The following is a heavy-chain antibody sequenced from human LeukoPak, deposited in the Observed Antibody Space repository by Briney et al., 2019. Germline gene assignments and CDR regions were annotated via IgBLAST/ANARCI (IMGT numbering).Heavy chain of an antibody. CDR3: ARGHSSSWADY. Sequence: SETLSLTCTVSGGSLSSYYWSWIRQPPGKGLEWIGYIYYSGSTNYNPSLKSRVTISVDTSKNQFSLKLSSVTAADTAVYYCARGHSSSWADYWGQGTLVTVSS. D-gene: IGHD6-13*01. V-gene: IGHV4-59*01. CDR1: GGSLSSYY. CDR2: IYYSGST. J-gene: IGHJ4*02.